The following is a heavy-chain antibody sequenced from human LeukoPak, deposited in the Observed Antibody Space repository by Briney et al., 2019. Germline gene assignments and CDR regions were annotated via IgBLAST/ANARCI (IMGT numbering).Heavy chain of an antibody. V-gene: IGHV4-34*01. Sequence: SETLSLTCAVYGGSFSGYYWSWIRQPPGKGLEWIGEITHSGSTNFTPSLKSRVTISVDTSKNQFSLKLSSVTAADTAVYFCARGDTYYDFWSGYSSFYAFDIWGQGTMVTDSS. D-gene: IGHD3-3*01. CDR2: ITHSGST. CDR3: ARGDTYYDFWSGYSSFYAFDI. J-gene: IGHJ3*02. CDR1: GGSFSGYY.